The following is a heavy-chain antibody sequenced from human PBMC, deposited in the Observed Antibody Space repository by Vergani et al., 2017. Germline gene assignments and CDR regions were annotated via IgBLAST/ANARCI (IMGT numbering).Heavy chain of an antibody. V-gene: IGHV4-59*01. CDR2: VEDSGYF. J-gene: IGHJ4*02. D-gene: IGHD1-14*01. Sequence: QVQLQESGPGLVRPSETLSLTCTVSGGSLSGYYWNWIRQTPGEGLEWIGYVEDSGYFNYNPSLKTRVSMSSDTSNKQFSLMLSSVTVADTAVYYCARSIVSRNPPDYFDNWGQGTLVTVSS. CDR1: GGSLSGYY. CDR3: ARSIVSRNPPDYFDN.